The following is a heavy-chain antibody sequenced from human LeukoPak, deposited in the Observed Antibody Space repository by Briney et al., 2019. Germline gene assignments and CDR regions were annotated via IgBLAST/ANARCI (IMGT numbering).Heavy chain of an antibody. V-gene: IGHV3-23*01. CDR3: AKGSRGSCSRTYCYPFDY. CDR1: GFTFDDYA. D-gene: IGHD2-2*01. Sequence: GGSLRLSCAASGFTFDDYAMHWVRQAPGKGLEWVSAISGSGGTTYYADSVKGRFTISSDNLKNTLYMQMNRLRAEDTAVYYCAKGSRGSCSRTYCYPFDYWGQGTLVTVSS. CDR2: ISGSGGTT. J-gene: IGHJ4*02.